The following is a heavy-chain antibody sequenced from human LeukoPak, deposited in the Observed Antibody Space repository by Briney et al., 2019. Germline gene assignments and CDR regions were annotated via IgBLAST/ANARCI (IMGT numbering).Heavy chain of an antibody. V-gene: IGHV1-18*01. J-gene: IGHJ6*02. Sequence: ASVTVSSKASGYTFTIYGISWVRPAPGQGLEWMGWISAYNGNTNYAQKLQGRVTITTDTSTSTAYMELRSLRSDDTAVYYCARDIGPPYDFWSGYYYYGMDVWGQGTTVTVSS. CDR3: ARDIGPPYDFWSGYYYYGMDV. CDR2: ISAYNGNT. D-gene: IGHD3-3*01. CDR1: GYTFTIYG.